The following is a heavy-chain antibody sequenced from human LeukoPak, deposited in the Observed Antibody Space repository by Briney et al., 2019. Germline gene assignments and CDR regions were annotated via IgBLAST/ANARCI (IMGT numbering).Heavy chain of an antibody. V-gene: IGHV1-2*02. D-gene: IGHD3-9*01. CDR3: AGEAQNYDILTGYPD. Sequence: ASVKVSCKASGYTFTSYDINWVRQAPGQGLEWMGWINPNSGGTNYAQKFQGRVTMTRDTSISTAYMELSRLRSDDTAVYYCAGEAQNYDILTGYPDWGQGTLVTVSS. CDR1: GYTFTSYD. CDR2: INPNSGGT. J-gene: IGHJ4*02.